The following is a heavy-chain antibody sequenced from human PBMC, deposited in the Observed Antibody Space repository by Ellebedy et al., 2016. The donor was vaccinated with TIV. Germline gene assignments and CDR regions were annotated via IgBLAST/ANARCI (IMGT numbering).Heavy chain of an antibody. Sequence: GGSLRLSCAASGFTFSNHAMTWVRQAPGKGLEWVSAISGSGTNTHYTDSLRGRFTISRDNSKNTLYLQMDSLRAEDTAVYYCAQTNWGSGGFYGMDVWGQGTTVTVSS. D-gene: IGHD7-27*01. CDR2: ISGSGTNT. CDR3: AQTNWGSGGFYGMDV. J-gene: IGHJ6*02. V-gene: IGHV3-23*01. CDR1: GFTFSNHA.